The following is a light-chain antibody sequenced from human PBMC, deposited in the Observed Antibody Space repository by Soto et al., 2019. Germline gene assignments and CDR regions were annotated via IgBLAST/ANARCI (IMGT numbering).Light chain of an antibody. CDR1: QGISSW. Sequence: DIQMTQSPSSVSASVGDRVTITCRASQGISSWLAWYQQKPGQAPNLLIYAASSLQSGVPSRFSGGGSRTDFSLTLSSLQPEVSATYFRQQANSFPLAVGGGTKVEIK. V-gene: IGKV1-12*01. CDR2: AAS. J-gene: IGKJ4*01. CDR3: QQANSFPLA.